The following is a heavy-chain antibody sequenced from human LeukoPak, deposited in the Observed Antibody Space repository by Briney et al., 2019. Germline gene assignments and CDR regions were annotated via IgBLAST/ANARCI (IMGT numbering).Heavy chain of an antibody. CDR1: GGSISINY. J-gene: IGHJ4*02. D-gene: IGHD3-16*01. CDR2: INDSGRI. CDR3: ARLPPHYSSTWGFFDN. V-gene: IGHV4-59*08. Sequence: PSETLSLTCTVSGGSISINYWSWIRQPPGNGLEWIAYINDSGRIKCNPSLESRVTISKDMSKNQFSLKLSSMTAADTAVYYCARLPPHYSSTWGFFDNWGQGTLVTVSS.